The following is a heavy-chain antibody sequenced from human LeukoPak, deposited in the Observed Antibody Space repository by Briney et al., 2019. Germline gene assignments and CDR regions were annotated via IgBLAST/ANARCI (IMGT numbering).Heavy chain of an antibody. Sequence: GGSLTLSCAASGFTFSSSAITWARQAPGKGLEWVSGISTSGDSTYYADSVKGRFTISRDTSKTTVYLQMNSLRAEDTAVYYCARSLVYFDCWGQGTLVTVSS. J-gene: IGHJ4*02. CDR3: ARSLVYFDC. V-gene: IGHV3-23*01. CDR1: GFTFSSSA. CDR2: ISTSGDST.